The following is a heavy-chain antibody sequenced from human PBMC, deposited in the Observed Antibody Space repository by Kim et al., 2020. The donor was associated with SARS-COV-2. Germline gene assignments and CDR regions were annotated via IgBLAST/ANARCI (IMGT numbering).Heavy chain of an antibody. Sequence: SQTLSLTCAISGDSVSSNSAAWNWIRQSPSRGLEWLGRTYYRSKWYNDYAVSVKSRITINPDTSKNQFSLQLNSVTPEDTAVYYCARDRDYYDSSGYYYALRWFDPWGQGTLVTVSS. CDR1: GDSVSSNSAA. J-gene: IGHJ5*02. CDR3: ARDRDYYDSSGYYYALRWFDP. D-gene: IGHD3-22*01. CDR2: TYYRSKWYN. V-gene: IGHV6-1*01.